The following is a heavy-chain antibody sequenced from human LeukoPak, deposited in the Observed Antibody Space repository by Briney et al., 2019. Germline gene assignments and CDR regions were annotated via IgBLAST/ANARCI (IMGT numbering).Heavy chain of an antibody. V-gene: IGHV3-48*04. Sequence: GGSLRLSCAASGFTFSTDSMNWVRQAPGKGLEWISYISSSGSTIYYADSVKGRFTISRDNAKNSLYLQMNSLRAEDTAIYYCARGGAPYFDWCFDYWGQGTLVTVSS. CDR2: ISSSGSTI. J-gene: IGHJ4*02. CDR1: GFTFSTDS. CDR3: ARGGAPYFDWCFDY. D-gene: IGHD3-9*01.